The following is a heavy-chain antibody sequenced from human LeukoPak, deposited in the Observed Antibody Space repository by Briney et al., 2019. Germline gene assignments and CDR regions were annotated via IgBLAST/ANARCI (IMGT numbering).Heavy chain of an antibody. J-gene: IGHJ4*02. V-gene: IGHV4-34*01. D-gene: IGHD1-26*01. CDR1: GGSFGNYY. CDR3: ARGGWELPEGYFDS. Sequence: PSETLSLTCAVYGGSFGNYYWSWIRQVPGKRLEWVGEINHSGSTNYNPSLKRRVIVSLDTSKNQFSLNLTSVTAADTAVYYCARGGWELPEGYFDSWGQGTLVTVSS. CDR2: INHSGST.